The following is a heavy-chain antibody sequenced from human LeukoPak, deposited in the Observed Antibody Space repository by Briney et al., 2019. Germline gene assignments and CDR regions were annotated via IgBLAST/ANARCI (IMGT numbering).Heavy chain of an antibody. D-gene: IGHD1-26*01. CDR1: GYTFTSYG. Sequence: ASVKVSCKASGYTFTSYGISWVRQAPGQGLEWMGWISAYNGNTNYAQKLQGRVTMTTDTSTSTAYMEPRSLRSDDTAVYYCARGLWVGASRIDAFDIWGQGTMVTVSS. CDR3: ARGLWVGASRIDAFDI. V-gene: IGHV1-18*01. CDR2: ISAYNGNT. J-gene: IGHJ3*02.